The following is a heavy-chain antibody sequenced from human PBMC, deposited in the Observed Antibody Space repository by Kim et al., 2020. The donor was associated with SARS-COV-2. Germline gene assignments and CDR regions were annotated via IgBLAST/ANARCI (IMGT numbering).Heavy chain of an antibody. CDR3: ATDMPRYCSSTSCYAGLFH. D-gene: IGHD2-2*01. CDR2: FDPEDGET. Sequence: ASVKVSCKVSGYTLTELSMHWVRQAPGKGLEWMGGFDPEDGETIYAQKFQGRVTMTEDTSTDTAYMELSSLRSEDTAVYYCATDMPRYCSSTSCYAGLFHWGQGTLVTVSS. V-gene: IGHV1-24*01. CDR1: GYTLTELS. J-gene: IGHJ4*02.